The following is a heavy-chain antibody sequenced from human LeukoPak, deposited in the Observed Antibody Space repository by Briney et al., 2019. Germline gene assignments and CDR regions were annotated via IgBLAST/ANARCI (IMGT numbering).Heavy chain of an antibody. J-gene: IGHJ3*02. Sequence: GGSLRLSCSASGFTFSSYVMFWVRQAPGKGLEYVSAVSSIGGSTYYADSVKGRFTISRDNSKNTLYLQMISLRPEDTAVYYCVKEGNGAFDIWGQGTMDTVSS. CDR2: VSSIGGST. CDR3: VKEGNGAFDI. V-gene: IGHV3-64D*09. D-gene: IGHD2-8*01. CDR1: GFTFSSYV.